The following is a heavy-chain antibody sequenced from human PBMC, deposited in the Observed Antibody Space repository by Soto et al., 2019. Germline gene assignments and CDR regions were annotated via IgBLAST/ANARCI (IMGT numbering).Heavy chain of an antibody. CDR3: VRALRHTAMVYPCFDP. CDR1: GASVSTGGYY. J-gene: IGHJ5*02. CDR2: VYESGYT. D-gene: IGHD5-18*01. Sequence: SETLSLTCTVSGASVSTGGYYWGWFRHRPGRGLEWIGYVYESGYTYYNMSLKSRLTISLDRSNNQFSLGLTSVTAADTAVYYCVRALRHTAMVYPCFDPWGKGTMVTVXS. V-gene: IGHV4-31*03.